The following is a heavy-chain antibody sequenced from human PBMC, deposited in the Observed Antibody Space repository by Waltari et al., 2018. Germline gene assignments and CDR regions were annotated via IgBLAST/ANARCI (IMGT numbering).Heavy chain of an antibody. CDR1: GGSFSGYY. CDR3: ARERERYYDFWSGYKSAQLDY. Sequence: QVLLQQWGAGLLLPSETLSLTCAVSGGSFSGYYWGWIRQPPGKGLGWIGEINHSGSTNYNPSRKSRVTISVETSKKQFSLKVSAGTAADTAVYYGARERERYYDFWSGYKSAQLDYWGQGTLVTVSS. V-gene: IGHV4-34*01. D-gene: IGHD3-3*01. J-gene: IGHJ4*02. CDR2: INHSGST.